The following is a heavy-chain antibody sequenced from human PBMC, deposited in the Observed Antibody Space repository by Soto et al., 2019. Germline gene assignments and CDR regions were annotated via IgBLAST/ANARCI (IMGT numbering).Heavy chain of an antibody. CDR2: INPNSGGT. V-gene: IGHV1-2*02. J-gene: IGHJ4*02. CDR1: GYTFTGYY. D-gene: IGHD6-13*01. CDR3: ARDFSAAAGMGY. Sequence: ASVKVSCKASGYTFTGYYMHWVRQAPGQGLEWMGWINPNSGGTNYAQKFQGRVTMTRDTSISTAYMELSRLRSDDTAVYYCARDFSAAAGMGYWGQGTLVTVSS.